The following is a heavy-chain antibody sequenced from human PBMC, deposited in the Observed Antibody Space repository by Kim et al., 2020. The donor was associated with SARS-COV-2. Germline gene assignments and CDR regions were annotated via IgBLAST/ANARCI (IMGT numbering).Heavy chain of an antibody. Sequence: GGSLRLSCAASGFTFSNYGMHWVRQAPGRGLEWVAVIWYDGSKTFYADYVKGRFTISRDNSKNTLYLQMNSLRAEDTAVYYCASPLYCSGGSCYLWGQGTLVTVSS. CDR2: IWYDGSKT. CDR3: ASPLYCSGGSCYL. J-gene: IGHJ4*02. D-gene: IGHD2-15*01. CDR1: GFTFSNYG. V-gene: IGHV3-33*01.